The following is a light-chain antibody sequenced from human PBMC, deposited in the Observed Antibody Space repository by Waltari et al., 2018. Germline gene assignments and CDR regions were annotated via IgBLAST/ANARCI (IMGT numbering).Light chain of an antibody. CDR2: GAS. Sequence: EIVMTQSPATLSVSPGERATLSCRASQSVSSNLAWYQQKPGQAPRLLIYGASTRATGIPARFSGSGSGTEFTLTIGSMQSEDFAVYYCQQYNNWPPYTFGQGTKLEIK. CDR3: QQYNNWPPYT. V-gene: IGKV3-15*01. J-gene: IGKJ2*01. CDR1: QSVSSN.